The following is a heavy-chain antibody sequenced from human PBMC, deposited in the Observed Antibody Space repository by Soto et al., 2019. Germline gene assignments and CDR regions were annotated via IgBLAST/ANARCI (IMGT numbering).Heavy chain of an antibody. J-gene: IGHJ4*02. D-gene: IGHD1-20*01. CDR3: THKPSTVYYFDY. CDR1: GFSLSTSGVG. Sequence: QITLKESGPALVKPTQTLTLTCTFSGFSLSTSGVGVGWIRQPPGKALEWLALIYWDDDKRYSPSLKSRLTITKDTSKNQVVLPMTNMDPVDTATYYCTHKPSTVYYFDYWGQGALVTVSS. V-gene: IGHV2-5*02. CDR2: IYWDDDK.